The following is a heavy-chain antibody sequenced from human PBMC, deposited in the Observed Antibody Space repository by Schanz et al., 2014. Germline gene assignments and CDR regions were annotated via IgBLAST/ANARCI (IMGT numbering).Heavy chain of an antibody. CDR2: ISGSGGST. V-gene: IGHV3-23*04. D-gene: IGHD4-17*01. CDR3: AKDCPSDYGDHCFDF. J-gene: IGHJ4*02. Sequence: EVQLVESGGGLVQPGGSLRLSCAASGFTFRNYALSWVRQAPGKGLAWVSAISGSGGSTYYADSVKGRFTISRDNSNHTLYLQMNSLRADDTAVYYCAKDCPSDYGDHCFDFWGQGTLVTVSS. CDR1: GFTFRNYA.